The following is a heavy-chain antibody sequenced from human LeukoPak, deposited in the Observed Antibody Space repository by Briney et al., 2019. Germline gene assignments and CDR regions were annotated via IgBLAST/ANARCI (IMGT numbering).Heavy chain of an antibody. CDR3: ARDHHGIHSAFDV. Sequence: QSGGSLRLSCAASGSTFSTYSMHWVRQAPGKGLEWVAVISSDGSITSYGDSVKGRFTISRDNAKNTLYLQMSSLRAEDTAVYYCARDHHGIHSAFDVWGQGTMVTVS. J-gene: IGHJ3*01. D-gene: IGHD1-14*01. CDR2: ISSDGSIT. CDR1: GSTFSTYS. V-gene: IGHV3-30-3*01.